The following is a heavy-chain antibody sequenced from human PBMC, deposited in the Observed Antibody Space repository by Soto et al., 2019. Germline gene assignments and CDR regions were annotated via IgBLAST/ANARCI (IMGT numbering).Heavy chain of an antibody. Sequence: VQLQESGPGLVKPSETLSLICTVSGGSIISDYLSWIRQPAGKGLEWIGRVYTSGYSNSNPSLKSRVTMSVDTSKKQFSLNLSSVTAADTAVYYCAREPTTAGTVNGFDPWGQGTLVTVSS. V-gene: IGHV4-4*07. CDR1: GGSIISDY. CDR3: AREPTTAGTVNGFDP. CDR2: VYTSGYS. J-gene: IGHJ5*02. D-gene: IGHD6-13*01.